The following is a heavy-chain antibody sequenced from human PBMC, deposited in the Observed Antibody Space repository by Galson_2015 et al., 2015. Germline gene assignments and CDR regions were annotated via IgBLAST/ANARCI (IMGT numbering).Heavy chain of an antibody. CDR3: AREKRYCSSTSCYRELRYYYYYGMDV. V-gene: IGHV3-11*06. CDR1: GFTFSDYY. CDR2: ISSSSSYT. J-gene: IGHJ6*02. Sequence: SLRLSCAASGFTFSDYYMSWIRQAPGKGLEWVSYISSSSSYTNYADSVKGRFTISRDNAKNSLYLQMNSQRAEDTAVYYCAREKRYCSSTSCYRELRYYYYYGMDVWGQGTTVTVSS. D-gene: IGHD2-2*01.